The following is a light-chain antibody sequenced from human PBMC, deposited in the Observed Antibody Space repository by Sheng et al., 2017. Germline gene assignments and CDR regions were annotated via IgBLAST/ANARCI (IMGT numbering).Light chain of an antibody. V-gene: IGKV1-33*01. CDR1: QDIRSS. J-gene: IGKJ2*01. CDR2: DAS. Sequence: DIQMTQSPSSLSVSVGDRVTITCQASQDIRSSLNWYQQKLGKAPKVLIHDASTLETGVPSRFTGSGSGTDFTFTINSVQPEDIATYFCQHYDSLSRMYTFGQGTNLEI. CDR3: QHYDSLSRMYT.